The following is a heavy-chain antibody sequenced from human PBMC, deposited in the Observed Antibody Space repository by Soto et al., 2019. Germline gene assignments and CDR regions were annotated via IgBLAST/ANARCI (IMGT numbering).Heavy chain of an antibody. Sequence: PSESLSLTCTVSGGSISSSSYYWGWIRQPPGKGLEWIGSIYYSGSTYYNPSLKSRVTISVDTSKNQFSLKLSSVTAADTAVYYCARHWDPMVRGVIITYGWFDPWGQGTLVTVSS. CDR2: IYYSGST. CDR1: GGSISSSSYY. J-gene: IGHJ5*02. V-gene: IGHV4-39*01. CDR3: ARHWDPMVRGVIITYGWFDP. D-gene: IGHD3-10*01.